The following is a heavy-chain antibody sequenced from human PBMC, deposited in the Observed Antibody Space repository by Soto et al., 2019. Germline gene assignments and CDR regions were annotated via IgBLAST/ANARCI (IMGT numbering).Heavy chain of an antibody. CDR2: IYRTVST. CDR1: GGSFTSNNW. Sequence: QVQLQESGPGLVKPSGTLSLTCAVSGGSFTSNNWWTWVRQPPGQGLEWIGEIYRTVSTNYNPSHNSRVTISLDKSENQFSLKVTSLAAADTAVYYCASRDPGTSVDYWGQGTLVTVSS. V-gene: IGHV4-4*02. J-gene: IGHJ4*02. CDR3: ASRDPGTSVDY. D-gene: IGHD1-7*01.